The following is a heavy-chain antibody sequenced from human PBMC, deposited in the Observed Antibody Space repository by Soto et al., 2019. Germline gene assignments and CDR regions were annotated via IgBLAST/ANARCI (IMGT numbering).Heavy chain of an antibody. Sequence: AGWSLRLSCACSVFTFNNFWMQWVRQAPGKGLVWVARINTDGGVTSHADSVKGRFTISRDNAKSTLYLQMNSLRAEDSARYYCARQTGLGATNYWGRGALVTVSS. CDR2: INTDGGVT. D-gene: IGHD1-26*01. CDR1: VFTFNNFW. V-gene: IGHV3-74*01. CDR3: ARQTGLGATNY. J-gene: IGHJ4*02.